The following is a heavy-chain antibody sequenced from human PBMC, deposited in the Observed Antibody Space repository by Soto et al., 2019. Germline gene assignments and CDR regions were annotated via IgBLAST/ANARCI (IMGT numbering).Heavy chain of an antibody. CDR3: ARTIVATYYGMDV. Sequence: PSETLSLTCTVSGGSISSSSYYWGWIRQPPGKGLEWIGSIYYSGSTYYNPSLKSRVTISVDTSKNQFSLKLSSVTAADTAVYYCARTIVATYYGMDVWGKGTTVTVSS. CDR1: GGSISSSSYY. J-gene: IGHJ6*04. V-gene: IGHV4-39*01. D-gene: IGHD5-12*01. CDR2: IYYSGST.